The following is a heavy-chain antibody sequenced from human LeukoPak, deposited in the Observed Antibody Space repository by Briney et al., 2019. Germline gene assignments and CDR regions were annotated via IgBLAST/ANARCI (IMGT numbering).Heavy chain of an antibody. CDR3: ARDRAFRGGGFHP. CDR2: INPNSGGT. CDR1: GYTFTGYS. J-gene: IGHJ5*02. Sequence: ASVKVSCXASGYTFTGYSMHWVRQAPGQGLEWMGRINPNSGGTQYAQKFQGRVTMTSDSSIITVYMELSSLRSDDTAIYYCARDRAFRGGGFHPWGQGTLVTVSS. D-gene: IGHD3-10*01. V-gene: IGHV1-2*06.